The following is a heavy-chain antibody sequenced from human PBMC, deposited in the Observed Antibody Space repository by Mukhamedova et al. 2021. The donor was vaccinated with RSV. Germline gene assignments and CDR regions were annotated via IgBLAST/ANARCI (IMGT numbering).Heavy chain of an antibody. D-gene: IGHD5-12*01. CDR3: ARDKDSGYDYFDY. J-gene: IGHJ4*01. V-gene: IGHV3-33*01. CDR1: TFSSYG. Sequence: TFSSYGMHWVRQAPGKGLEWVVVIWYDGSNKYYADSVKGRFTISRDNSKNTLYLQMNSLRAEDTAVYYCARDKDSGYDYFDYWG. CDR2: IWYDGSNK.